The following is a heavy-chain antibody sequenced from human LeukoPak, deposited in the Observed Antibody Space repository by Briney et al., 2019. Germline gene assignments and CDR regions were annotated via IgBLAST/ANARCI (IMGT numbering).Heavy chain of an antibody. CDR2: ISYDGNSK. D-gene: IGHD3-10*02. CDR1: GFTFKNYG. Sequence: GTSLRLSCAASGFTFKNYGMHWVRQAPGKGLEWVAFISYDGNSKYYPDSVKGRFTVSRDKSKNTLYLQMNNLRAEDTAVYYCAELGITMIGGVWGKGTTVTISS. V-gene: IGHV3-30*18. CDR3: AELGITMIGGV. J-gene: IGHJ6*04.